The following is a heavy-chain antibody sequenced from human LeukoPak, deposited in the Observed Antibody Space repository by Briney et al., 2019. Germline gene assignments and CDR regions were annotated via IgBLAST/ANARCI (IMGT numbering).Heavy chain of an antibody. D-gene: IGHD1-26*01. CDR1: RYTFTSYY. V-gene: IGHV1-46*03. CDR3: AGASGSYGEGFDY. J-gene: IGHJ4*02. CDR2: INPSGGST. Sequence: ASVKVSCKASRYTFTSYYMHWVRQAPGHGLEWMGIINPSGGSTSYAQKFQGRVTMTRDTSTSTVYMELSSLRSEDTAVYYCAGASGSYGEGFDYWGQGTLVTVSS.